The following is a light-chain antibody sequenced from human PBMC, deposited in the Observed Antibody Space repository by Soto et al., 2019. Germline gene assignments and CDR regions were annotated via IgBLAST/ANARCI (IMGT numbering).Light chain of an antibody. CDR1: QGISIY. CDR2: DAS. Sequence: DIQMTQSPSSLSASVGDRVTITCQASQGISIYLSWYQQKPGRAPRLLIYDASNLQTGVPSRFSGSGSGTDFNFTINSLEPEDFATYYCQHYDRLPVTFGPGTTVDVK. J-gene: IGKJ3*01. V-gene: IGKV1-33*01. CDR3: QHYDRLPVT.